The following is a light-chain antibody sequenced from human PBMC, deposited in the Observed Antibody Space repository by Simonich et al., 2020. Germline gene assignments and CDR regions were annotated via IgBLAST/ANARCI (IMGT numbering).Light chain of an antibody. J-gene: IGKJ1*01. CDR1: QSVSSSY. CDR3: QQYGSSPWT. CDR2: DAS. Sequence: EIVLTQSPGTLSLSPGERATLSCRASQSVSSSYLAWYQQKPGLAPRLLIYDASSRATGSPARFSVSVSGTDFTLTISRLEPEDFAVYYCQQYGSSPWTFGQGTKVEIK. V-gene: IGKV3D-20*01.